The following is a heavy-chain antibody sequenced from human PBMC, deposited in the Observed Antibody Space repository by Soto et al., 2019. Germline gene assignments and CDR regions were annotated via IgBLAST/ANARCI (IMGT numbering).Heavy chain of an antibody. J-gene: IGHJ6*03. D-gene: IGHD3-10*01. CDR3: ASLRGTGGSGGQFLYCYYYMDV. Sequence: QVQLQQWGAGLSKPSETLSLTCAVYGGSFSGYYWSWLRQPPGKELEWIGEINHSGSTNYNPSIKSRVTISVDTSKNQFSLKLSSVTAADTAVYYCASLRGTGGSGGQFLYCYYYMDVWGKGTTVTVSS. V-gene: IGHV4-34*01. CDR2: INHSGST. CDR1: GGSFSGYY.